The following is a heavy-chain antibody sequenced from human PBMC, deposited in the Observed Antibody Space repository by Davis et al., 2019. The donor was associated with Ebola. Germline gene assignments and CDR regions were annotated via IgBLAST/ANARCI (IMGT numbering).Heavy chain of an antibody. Sequence: ASVKVSCKASGYTFTNYDINWVRQAPGQGPEWMGWMNPKRGNTGYAQKFQGRVTLTRNITLTTAYMELSSLRSDDTAVYYCTRGYCSGVPCYSWFDPWGQGTLVTVSS. CDR1: GYTFTNYD. J-gene: IGHJ5*02. CDR3: TRGYCSGVPCYSWFDP. D-gene: IGHD2-15*01. V-gene: IGHV1-8*03. CDR2: MNPKRGNT.